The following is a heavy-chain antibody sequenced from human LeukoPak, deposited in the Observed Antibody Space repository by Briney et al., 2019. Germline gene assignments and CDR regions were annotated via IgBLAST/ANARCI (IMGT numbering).Heavy chain of an antibody. CDR3: ARDRGYGGIFDY. Sequence: SETLSLTCTVSGGSISSYYWSWIRQPPGKGLEWIGYIYSSGSTKYSPSLKSRVAISLDTSKNDFSLRLSPVTAADTAVYYCARDRGYGGIFDYWGQGTLVTVYS. D-gene: IGHD4-23*01. CDR2: IYSSGST. V-gene: IGHV4-59*13. J-gene: IGHJ4*02. CDR1: GGSISSYY.